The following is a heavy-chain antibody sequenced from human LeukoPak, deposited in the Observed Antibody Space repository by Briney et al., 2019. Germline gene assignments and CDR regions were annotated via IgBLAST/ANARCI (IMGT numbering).Heavy chain of an antibody. V-gene: IGHV3-23*01. CDR3: AKGSVDTAMVTSFDY. D-gene: IGHD5-18*01. Sequence: GGSLRLSCAASGFTFSNYAMSWVRQAPGKGLQWVSAISGSGGSTYSADFVKGRFTISRDNSKNTLYLQVNSLRAEDTAVYYCAKGSVDTAMVTSFDYWGQGTLVTVSS. CDR2: ISGSGGST. J-gene: IGHJ4*02. CDR1: GFTFSNYA.